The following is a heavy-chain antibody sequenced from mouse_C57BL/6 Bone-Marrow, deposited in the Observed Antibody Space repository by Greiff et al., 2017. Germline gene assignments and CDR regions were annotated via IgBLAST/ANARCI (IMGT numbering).Heavy chain of an antibody. CDR2: IAPNSGGT. V-gene: IGHV1-72*01. CDR1: GYSFTSYW. D-gene: IGHD1-1*01. CDR3: ARSGLITTVVARNLYFDV. Sequence: QVQLQQPGAELVKPGASVKLSCKASGYSFTSYWMHWVKQRPGRGLEWIGRIAPNSGGTKYNEKFKSKATLTVDKPSSTAYMPLSSLTSEDSAVYYCARSGLITTVVARNLYFDVWGTGTTVTVSS. J-gene: IGHJ1*03.